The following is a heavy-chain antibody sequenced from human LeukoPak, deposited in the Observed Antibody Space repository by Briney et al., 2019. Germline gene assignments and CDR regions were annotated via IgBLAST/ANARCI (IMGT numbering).Heavy chain of an antibody. CDR1: GFTFSSYA. J-gene: IGHJ3*02. CDR3: AKGLTFYCSGVAAENDAFDI. V-gene: IGHV3-23*01. D-gene: IGHD2-15*01. CDR2: ISGSGGST. Sequence: GGSLRLSCAAPGFTFSSYAMSWVRQAPGKGLEWVSAISGSGGSTYYADSVKGRFTISRDNSKNTLYLQMNSLRAEDTAVYYCAKGLTFYCSGVAAENDAFDIWGQGTMVTVSS.